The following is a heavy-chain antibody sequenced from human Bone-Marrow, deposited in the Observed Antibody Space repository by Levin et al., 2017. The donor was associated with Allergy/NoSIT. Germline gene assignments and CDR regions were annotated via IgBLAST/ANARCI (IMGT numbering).Heavy chain of an antibody. J-gene: IGHJ6*02. CDR1: GGSFGRYY. CDR2: IYNIETT. Sequence: SETLSLTCTVSGGSFGRYYWNWIRQSPGKGLEWIGYIYNIETTIYNPSLKSRVIISIDTSKNQFSLKLTSVTAADTAMYYCGRSLGESVDYYGLDVWGQGTTVTVSS. V-gene: IGHV4-59*01. D-gene: IGHD4-17*01. CDR3: GRSLGESVDYYGLDV.